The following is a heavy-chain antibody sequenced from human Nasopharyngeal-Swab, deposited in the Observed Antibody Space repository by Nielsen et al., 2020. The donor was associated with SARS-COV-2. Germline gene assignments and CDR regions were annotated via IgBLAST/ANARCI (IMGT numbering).Heavy chain of an antibody. V-gene: IGHV4-34*01. Sequence: WIRQPPGKGLEGIGGINHNGNTNYKPSVEGRVTISVDTSNNHFSLKLSSVTAADTAVYYCARIYCSGGSCYSGFDYWGQGTLVTVSS. CDR2: INHNGNT. CDR3: ARIYCSGGSCYSGFDY. J-gene: IGHJ4*02. D-gene: IGHD2-15*01.